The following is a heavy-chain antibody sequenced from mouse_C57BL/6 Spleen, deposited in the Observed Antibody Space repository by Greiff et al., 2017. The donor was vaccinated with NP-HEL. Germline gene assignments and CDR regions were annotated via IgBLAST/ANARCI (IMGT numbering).Heavy chain of an antibody. CDR1: GFTFSDYG. Sequence: EVQLVESGGGLVKPGGSLKLSCAASGFTFSDYGMHWVRQAPEKGLEWVAYISSGSSTIYYADTVKGRFTISRDNAKNTLCLQMTSLRSEDTAMYYCARNSNWFAYWGQGTLVTVSA. CDR3: ARNSNWFAY. CDR2: ISSGSSTI. J-gene: IGHJ3*01. V-gene: IGHV5-17*01. D-gene: IGHD2-5*01.